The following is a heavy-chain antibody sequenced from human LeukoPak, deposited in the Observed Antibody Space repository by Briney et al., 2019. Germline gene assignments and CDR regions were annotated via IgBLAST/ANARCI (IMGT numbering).Heavy chain of an antibody. CDR1: GFSFRSHA. J-gene: IGHJ4*02. V-gene: IGHV3-23*01. D-gene: IGHD5-18*01. Sequence: GGTLRLSCVASGFSFRSHAMSWVRQTPGKGREWVASITGNGQTTNYADSGRGRFTISRDNSKDTVSLQMNSLTVEDTAIYYCAKERRRVDTSMIRSYYFEDWGQGTLVTVSS. CDR2: ITGNGQTT. CDR3: AKERRRVDTSMIRSYYFED.